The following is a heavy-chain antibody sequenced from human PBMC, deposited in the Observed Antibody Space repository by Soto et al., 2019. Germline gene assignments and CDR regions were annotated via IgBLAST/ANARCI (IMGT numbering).Heavy chain of an antibody. CDR1: GGTFSSYA. CDR3: ARDQGAWIQLWLQGNYYYGMDV. D-gene: IGHD5-18*01. V-gene: IGHV1-69*06. J-gene: IGHJ6*02. Sequence: AASVKVSCKASGGTFSSYAISWVRQAPGQGLEWMGGIIPIFGTANYAQKFQGRVTITADKSTSTAYMELSSLRSEDTAVYYCARDQGAWIQLWLQGNYYYGMDVWGQGTTVTVSS. CDR2: IIPIFGTA.